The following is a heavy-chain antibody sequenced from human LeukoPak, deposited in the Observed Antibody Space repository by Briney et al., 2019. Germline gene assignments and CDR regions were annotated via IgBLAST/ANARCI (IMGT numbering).Heavy chain of an antibody. CDR3: ARGSPPQLGYCSSTSCYPFDY. V-gene: IGHV4-34*01. J-gene: IGHJ4*02. Sequence: SETLSLTCAVYGGSSSGYYWSWIRQPPGKGLEWIGEINHSGSTNYNPYLKSRVTISVDTSKNQFSLKLSSVTAADTAVYYCARGSPPQLGYCSSTSCYPFDYWGQGTLVTVSS. CDR1: GGSSSGYY. D-gene: IGHD2-2*01. CDR2: INHSGST.